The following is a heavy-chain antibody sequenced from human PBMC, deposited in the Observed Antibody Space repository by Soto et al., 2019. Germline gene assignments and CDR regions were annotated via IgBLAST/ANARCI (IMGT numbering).Heavy chain of an antibody. CDR2: ISGSGATT. CDR3: ATPRAPCSSINCFAFKAPAV. D-gene: IGHD2-2*01. V-gene: IGHV3-23*01. CDR1: GVSFSSYA. J-gene: IGHJ6*02. Sequence: GGSLRLSCAASGVSFSSYAMTGVRKAPGKGLEWVSPISGSGATTYYSDSVKGRFTVSRDNSKNTLYLQMNSLRAEDTAVYYCATPRAPCSSINCFAFKAPAVWGQGTTVTAP.